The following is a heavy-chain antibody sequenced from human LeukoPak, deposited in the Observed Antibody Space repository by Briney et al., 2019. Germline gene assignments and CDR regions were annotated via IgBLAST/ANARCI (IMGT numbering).Heavy chain of an antibody. Sequence: GESLKISCKGSGSRFTSYWIGWVRQMPGKGLEWMGIIYPGDSDTRYSPSFQGQVTISADKSISTAYLQWSSLKASDTAMYYCARRRYYGSGRGYYYYMDVWGKGTTVTVSS. CDR3: ARRRYYGSGRGYYYYMDV. J-gene: IGHJ6*03. CDR2: IYPGDSDT. D-gene: IGHD3-10*01. V-gene: IGHV5-51*01. CDR1: GSRFTSYW.